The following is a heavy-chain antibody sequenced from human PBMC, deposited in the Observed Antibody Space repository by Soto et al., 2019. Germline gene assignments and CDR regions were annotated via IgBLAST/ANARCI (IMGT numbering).Heavy chain of an antibody. V-gene: IGHV3-33*01. CDR3: ASRDRRFDY. CDR2: IWYDGSNK. CDR1: GFTFSSYG. Sequence: QVQLVESGGGVVQPGRSLRLSCAASGFTFSSYGMHWVRQAPGKGLEWVAVIWYDGSNKYYADSVKGRFTISRDNSKNTLYLRMNSLRAEDTAVYYCASRDRRFDYWGQGTLVTVSS. J-gene: IGHJ4*02. D-gene: IGHD2-21*01.